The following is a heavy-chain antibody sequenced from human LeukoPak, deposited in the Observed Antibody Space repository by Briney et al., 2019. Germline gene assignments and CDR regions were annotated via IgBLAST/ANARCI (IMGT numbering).Heavy chain of an antibody. D-gene: IGHD3-16*01. CDR2: IYYSGST. J-gene: IGHJ4*02. CDR1: GGSISSYY. V-gene: IGHV4-59*01. CDR3: ARGGYDYVWGSYLDY. Sequence: PSETLSLTCTVSGGSISSYYWSWIRQPPGKGLEWIGYIYYSGSTNYNPSLKSRVTISVDTSKNQFSLELSSVTAADTAVYYCARGGYDYVWGSYLDYWGQGTLVTVSS.